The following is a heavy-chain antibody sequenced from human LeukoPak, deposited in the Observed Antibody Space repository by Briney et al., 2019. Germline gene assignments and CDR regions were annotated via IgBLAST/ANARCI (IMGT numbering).Heavy chain of an antibody. V-gene: IGHV1-69*13. Sequence: SVKVSCKASGGTFISYAISWVRQAPGQGLEWMGGIIPIFGTANYAQKFQGRVTITADESTSTAYMELSSLGSEDTAVYYCARGLRPFIAAAGAGTYGMDVWGQGTTVTVSS. D-gene: IGHD6-13*01. CDR3: ARGLRPFIAAAGAGTYGMDV. J-gene: IGHJ6*02. CDR2: IIPIFGTA. CDR1: GGTFISYA.